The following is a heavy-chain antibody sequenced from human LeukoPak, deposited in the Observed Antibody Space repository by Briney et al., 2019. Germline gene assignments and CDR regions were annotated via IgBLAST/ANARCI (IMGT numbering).Heavy chain of an antibody. D-gene: IGHD4-17*01. CDR1: GGSFSGYY. CDR3: TKDPNGDYVGAFDP. Sequence: ETLSLTCAVYGGSFSGYYWTWVRQAPGKGLEWVSSITGSNGPTYNTDSVKGRFTISRDNSQNTLYLQMNSLRAEDTAVYYCTKDPNGDYVGAFDPWGQGTLVTVSS. V-gene: IGHV3-23*01. J-gene: IGHJ5*02. CDR2: ITGSNGPT.